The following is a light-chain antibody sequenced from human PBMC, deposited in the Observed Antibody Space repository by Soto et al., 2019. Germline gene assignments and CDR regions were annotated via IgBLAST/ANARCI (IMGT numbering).Light chain of an antibody. CDR2: DVS. CDR1: SCDVGGYNY. Sequence: QSALTQPASMSGSPGQSISISCAGTSCDVGGYNYVSWYQQHPGKAPKLMIYDVSNRPSGVSNRFSGSKSGNTASLTISGLQAQHEADYYCSSYTSSSTLEVVFGGGTKVTVL. J-gene: IGLJ2*01. CDR3: SSYTSSSTLEVV. V-gene: IGLV2-14*01.